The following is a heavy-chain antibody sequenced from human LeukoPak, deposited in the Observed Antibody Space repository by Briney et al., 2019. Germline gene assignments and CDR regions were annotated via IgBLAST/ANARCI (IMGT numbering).Heavy chain of an antibody. V-gene: IGHV4-59*12. J-gene: IGHJ5*02. D-gene: IGHD6-13*01. CDR3: ARDHGSSSWTRRFDP. CDR1: GDSISDYY. Sequence: PSETLSLTCTVSGDSISDYYWSWIRQPPGKGLEWGGYISNSGSTNYNPSLKSRVTMSVDTSKNQFSLKLSSVTAADTAVYYCARDHGSSSWTRRFDPWGQGTLVTVSS. CDR2: ISNSGST.